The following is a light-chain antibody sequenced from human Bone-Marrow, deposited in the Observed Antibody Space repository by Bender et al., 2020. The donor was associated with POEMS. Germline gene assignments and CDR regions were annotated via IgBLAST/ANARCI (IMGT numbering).Light chain of an antibody. V-gene: IGLV3-25*03. CDR1: ALAKDY. J-gene: IGLJ2*01. CDR3: QSADSRSTYRHVA. Sequence: SYELTQPPSVSVSPGQTARITCSGDALAKDYVYWYQQKPGQAPRLVIHKDSERPSGIPERFSGSSSGTRVTLIISGVQAEDEADYYCQSADSRSTYRHVAFGGGTKLTVL. CDR2: KDS.